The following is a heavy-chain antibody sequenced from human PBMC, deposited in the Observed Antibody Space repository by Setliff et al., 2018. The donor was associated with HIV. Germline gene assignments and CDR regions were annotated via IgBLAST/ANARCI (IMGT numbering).Heavy chain of an antibody. CDR2: IYYSGNT. V-gene: IGHV4-31*03. J-gene: IGHJ4*02. CDR1: GGSISSGGYY. CDR3: ARLPRQLLKGAAAYFDY. Sequence: SETLSLTCTVSGGSISSGGYYWNWIRQHPGKGLEWIGYIYYSGNTYYNPSLKSRITISLDTSKNQFSLRLSSVTAADTAVYYCARLPRQLLKGAAAYFDYWGQGTLVTVSS. D-gene: IGHD5-18*01.